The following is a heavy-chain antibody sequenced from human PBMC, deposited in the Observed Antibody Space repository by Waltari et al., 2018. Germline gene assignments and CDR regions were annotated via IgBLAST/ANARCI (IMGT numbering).Heavy chain of an antibody. CDR3: ARASGSYGY. CDR1: GYTFTGYY. J-gene: IGHJ4*02. Sequence: QVQLVQSGAEVKKPGASVKVSCNASGYTFTGYYMHWVRQAPGQGLEWMGRSDPNSGGTNNAKKCQGRVNMTRDTSISTAYMELSRLRSDDTAVYYCARASGSYGYWSQGTLVTVSS. CDR2: SDPNSGGT. V-gene: IGHV1-2*06. D-gene: IGHD1-26*01.